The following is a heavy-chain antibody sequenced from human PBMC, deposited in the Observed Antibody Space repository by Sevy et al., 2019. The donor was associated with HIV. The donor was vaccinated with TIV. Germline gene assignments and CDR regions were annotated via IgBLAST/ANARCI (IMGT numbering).Heavy chain of an antibody. V-gene: IGHV3-23*01. CDR1: GFTFSNYG. CDR2: IGGDGDIT. CDR3: AKLLSFSPRSIPASVLDY. J-gene: IGHJ4*02. D-gene: IGHD2-2*01. Sequence: GGSLRLSCAASGFTFSNYGMNWVRQAPGVGLEWVATIGGDGDITHYADSVKGRFTISRDNFKNTLHLQLNNLRGDDTAIYFCAKLLSFSPRSIPASVLDYWGRGTLVTVSS.